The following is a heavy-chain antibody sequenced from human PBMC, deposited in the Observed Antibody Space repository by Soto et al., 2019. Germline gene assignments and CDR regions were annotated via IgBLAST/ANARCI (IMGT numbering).Heavy chain of an antibody. V-gene: IGHV4-31*03. CDR1: GGSISSGGYY. CDR3: ARERFLGSTGYYFDY. CDR2: IYYSGST. J-gene: IGHJ4*02. Sequence: SETLSLTCTVSGGSISSGGYYWSWIRQHPGKGLEWIGYIYYSGSTYYNPSLKSRVTISVDTSKNQFSLKLSSVTAADTAVYYCARERFLGSTGYYFDYWGQGTLVTVSS. D-gene: IGHD3-3*01.